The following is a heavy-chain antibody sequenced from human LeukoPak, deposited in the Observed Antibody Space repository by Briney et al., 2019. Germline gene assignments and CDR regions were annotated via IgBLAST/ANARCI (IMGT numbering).Heavy chain of an antibody. J-gene: IGHJ6*03. Sequence: ASVKVSCKASGYTFSNYAINWVRQAPGQGLEWMGWINTNAGNPTYAQGFTGRFVFSLDASVSTAYLQISSLKAEDTAVYYCARSGGSGSHYARYYYYYMDVWGKGTTVTVSS. V-gene: IGHV7-4-1*02. D-gene: IGHD3-10*01. CDR3: ARSGGSGSHYARYYYYYMDV. CDR1: GYTFSNYA. CDR2: INTNAGNP.